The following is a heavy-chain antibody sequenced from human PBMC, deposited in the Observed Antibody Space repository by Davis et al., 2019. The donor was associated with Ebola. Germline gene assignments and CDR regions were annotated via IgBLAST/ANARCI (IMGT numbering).Heavy chain of an antibody. J-gene: IGHJ6*02. CDR3: ARDRLRYFDWLLYHYYGMDV. CDR1: GFTFSSYG. D-gene: IGHD3-9*01. CDR2: IWYDGSNK. V-gene: IGHV3-33*01. Sequence: GGSLRLSCAASGFTFSSYGMHWVRQAPGKGLEWVAVIWYDGSNKYYADSVKGRFTISRDNSKNTLYLQMNSLRAEDTAVYYCARDRLRYFDWLLYHYYGMDVWGQGTTVTVSS.